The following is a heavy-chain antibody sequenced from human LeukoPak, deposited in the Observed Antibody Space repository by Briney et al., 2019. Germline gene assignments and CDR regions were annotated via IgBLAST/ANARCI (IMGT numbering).Heavy chain of an antibody. Sequence: PSETLSLTCTVSGGSISSSSYYWGWIRQPPGKGLEWIGSIYYSGSTYYNPSLKSRVTISVDTSKNQFSLKLSSVTAADTAVYYCARAGESSSHTRDYYYGMDVWGQGTTVTVSS. CDR3: ARAGESSSHTRDYYYGMDV. CDR1: GGSISSSSYY. V-gene: IGHV4-39*07. CDR2: IYYSGST. J-gene: IGHJ6*02. D-gene: IGHD6-13*01.